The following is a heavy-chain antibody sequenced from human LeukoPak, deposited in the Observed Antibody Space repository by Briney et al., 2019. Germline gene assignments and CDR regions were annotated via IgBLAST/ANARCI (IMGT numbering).Heavy chain of an antibody. CDR1: GYTFSSYG. CDR2: VSPFNGNT. Sequence: VASVKVSCKASGYTFSSYGIIWVRQAPGQGLQWMGWVSPFNGNTDYAPKLQGRVTVTTDTSTTTAYMELRSLTSDDTAVYYCARRGGSYPHSDFWGQGTLVTVSS. CDR3: ARRGGSYPHSDF. V-gene: IGHV1-18*01. D-gene: IGHD1-26*01. J-gene: IGHJ4*02.